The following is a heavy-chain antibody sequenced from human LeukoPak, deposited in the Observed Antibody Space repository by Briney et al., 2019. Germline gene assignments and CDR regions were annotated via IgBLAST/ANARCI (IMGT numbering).Heavy chain of an antibody. D-gene: IGHD3-22*01. CDR1: GFTFSSYE. CDR3: ARVQKDHYDSSGYLSY. J-gene: IGHJ4*02. CDR2: ISSSGSTI. V-gene: IGHV3-48*03. Sequence: GGSLRLSCAASGFTFSSYEMNWVRQAPGKGLEWVSYISSSGSTISYADSVKGRFTISRDNAKNSLYLQMNSLRAEDTAVYYCARVQKDHYDSSGYLSYWGQGTLVTVSS.